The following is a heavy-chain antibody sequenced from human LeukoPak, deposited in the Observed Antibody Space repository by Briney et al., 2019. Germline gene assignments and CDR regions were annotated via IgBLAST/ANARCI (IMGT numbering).Heavy chain of an antibody. D-gene: IGHD1-26*01. CDR3: ARDRGSTNWFDP. CDR2: IDRDGRST. J-gene: IGHJ5*02. V-gene: IGHV3-74*01. CDR1: GFTFCSYW. Sequence: GGSLRLSCAASGFTFCSYWMHWVRQAPGKGLVWVSHIDRDGRSTNYAGSVKGRFTISRDNARNTLFLQMNSLRVEDTAVYYCARDRGSTNWFDPWGQGTLVTVSS.